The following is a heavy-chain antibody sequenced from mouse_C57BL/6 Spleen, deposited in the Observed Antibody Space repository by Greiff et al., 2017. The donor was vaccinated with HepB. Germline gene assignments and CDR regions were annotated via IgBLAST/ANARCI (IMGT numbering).Heavy chain of an antibody. J-gene: IGHJ1*03. Sequence: QVQLKESGAELVKPGASVKLSCKASGYTFTEYTIHWVKQRSGQGLEWIGWFYPGSGSIKYNENFKDKATLTADKSSSTVYMDLSRLTSEDSAVYFCARREGPYSNYWYFDVWGTGTTVTVSS. V-gene: IGHV1-62-2*01. CDR1: GYTFTEYT. CDR3: ARREGPYSNYWYFDV. D-gene: IGHD2-5*01. CDR2: FYPGSGSI.